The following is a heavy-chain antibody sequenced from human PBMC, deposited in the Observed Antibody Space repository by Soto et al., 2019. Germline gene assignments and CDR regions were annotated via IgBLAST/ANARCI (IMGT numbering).Heavy chain of an antibody. CDR2: ITGSGSST. CDR3: AKGTMIVVIPDY. V-gene: IGHV3-23*01. D-gene: IGHD3-22*01. CDR1: GFTFSSYA. Sequence: EVQLLESGGGLVQPGGSLRLSCAASGFTFSSYAMSWVRQAPGKGLEWVSAITGSGSSTYYADSVKGRFTISRDNSKNSLYLQMSSLGAEDTAVYYCAKGTMIVVIPDYWGQGTLVTVSS. J-gene: IGHJ4*02.